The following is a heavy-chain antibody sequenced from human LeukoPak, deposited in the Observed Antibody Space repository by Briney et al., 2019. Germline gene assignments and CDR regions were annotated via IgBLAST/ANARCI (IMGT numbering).Heavy chain of an antibody. J-gene: IGHJ4*02. CDR2: IYTSGST. D-gene: IGHD5-18*01. Sequence: SETLSLTCTVSGGSISSYYWSWLRQPAGKGLEWIGRIYTSGSTNYNPSLKSRVTMSVDTSKNQFSLKLSSVTDADTAVYYCARDGFGYSYGYYFDYWGQGTLVTVSS. V-gene: IGHV4-4*07. CDR1: GGSISSYY. CDR3: ARDGFGYSYGYYFDY.